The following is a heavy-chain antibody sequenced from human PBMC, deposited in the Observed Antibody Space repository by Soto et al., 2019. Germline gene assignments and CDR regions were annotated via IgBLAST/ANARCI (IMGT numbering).Heavy chain of an antibody. CDR2: IGTAGDT. V-gene: IGHV3-13*01. CDR1: GFTFSSYD. Sequence: PGGSLRLSCAASGFTFSSYDMHWVRQATGKGLEWVSAIGTAGDTYYPGSVKGRFTISRENAKNSLYLQMNSLRAEDTAVYYCARSPIYYDSSGRWAFDIWGQGTMVTVSS. CDR3: ARSPIYYDSSGRWAFDI. J-gene: IGHJ3*02. D-gene: IGHD3-22*01.